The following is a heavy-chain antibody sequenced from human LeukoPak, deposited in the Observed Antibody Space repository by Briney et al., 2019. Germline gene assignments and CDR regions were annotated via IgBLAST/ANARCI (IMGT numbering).Heavy chain of an antibody. Sequence: GASVKVSCKASGGTFSSYAISWVRQAPGQGLEWMGRIIPILGIANYAQKFQGRVTITADKSTSTAYMELSSLRSEDTAVYYCARGSHPLRTMVRGETFDYWGQGTLVTVSS. J-gene: IGHJ4*02. CDR1: GGTFSSYA. CDR2: IIPILGIA. D-gene: IGHD3-10*01. CDR3: ARGSHPLRTMVRGETFDY. V-gene: IGHV1-69*04.